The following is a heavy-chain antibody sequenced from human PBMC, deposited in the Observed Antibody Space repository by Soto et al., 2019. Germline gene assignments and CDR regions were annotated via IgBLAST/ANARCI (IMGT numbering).Heavy chain of an antibody. CDR1: GYTFTSYG. J-gene: IGHJ5*02. CDR3: ARGFFDDYPDSNWFDP. V-gene: IGHV1-18*01. CDR2: ISAYNGNT. D-gene: IGHD4-17*01. Sequence: GASVKVSCKASGYTFTSYGISWVRQAPGQGLEWMGWISAYNGNTNYAQKLQGRVTMTTDTSTSTAYMELRSLRSDDTAVYYCARGFFDDYPDSNWFDPWGQGTLVTVSS.